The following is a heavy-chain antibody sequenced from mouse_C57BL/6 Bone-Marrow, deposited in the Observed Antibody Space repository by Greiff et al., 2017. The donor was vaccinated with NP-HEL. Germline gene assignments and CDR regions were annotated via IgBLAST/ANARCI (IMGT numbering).Heavy chain of an antibody. CDR2: LWSDGST. Sequence: QVQLQQSGPGLVAPSQSLSIPCTVSGFSLTSYGVHWVRQPPGKGLEWLVVLWSDGSTTYNSALKSSLSISKDNSKSQVFLKMNSLQTDDTAMYYCARHERPLITTVVAPYYAMDYWGQGTSVTVSS. J-gene: IGHJ4*01. CDR1: GFSLTSYG. D-gene: IGHD1-1*01. V-gene: IGHV2-6-1*01. CDR3: ARHERPLITTVVAPYYAMDY.